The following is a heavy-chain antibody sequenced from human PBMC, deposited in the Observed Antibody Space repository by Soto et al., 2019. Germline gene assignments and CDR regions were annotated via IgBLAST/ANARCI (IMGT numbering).Heavy chain of an antibody. J-gene: IGHJ3*02. CDR1: GYSFINYD. V-gene: IGHV1-18*01. CDR3: ARDFNCTRRCIDVFDI. Sequence: QVQLVQSGAEVKKPGASVKVSCKASGYSFINYDISWVRQAPGQGLEWMGWASAYNGNTNYGQKFQGRVTMTTDTYARTDYMEWRSLRSDDTAVYYCARDFNCTRRCIDVFDIWGQGTMVTVSS. CDR2: ASAYNGNT. D-gene: IGHD2-8*01.